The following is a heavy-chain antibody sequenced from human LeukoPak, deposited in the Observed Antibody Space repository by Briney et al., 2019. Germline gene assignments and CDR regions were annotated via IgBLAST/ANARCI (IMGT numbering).Heavy chain of an antibody. CDR3: ARGRVLRSYLTWRGDFFDY. D-gene: IGHD3-3*01. V-gene: IGHV4-34*01. CDR2: VNHTGST. CDR1: GGPFSGYY. J-gene: IGHJ4*02. Sequence: KPSETLSLTCAVYGGPFSGYYWRWIRQPPGKGLEWVGGVNHTGSTNYNPSLKGRVTISVDTSKNQFSLMLSAVAAADTAVYYCARGRVLRSYLTWRGDFFDYWGQGTLVTVSS.